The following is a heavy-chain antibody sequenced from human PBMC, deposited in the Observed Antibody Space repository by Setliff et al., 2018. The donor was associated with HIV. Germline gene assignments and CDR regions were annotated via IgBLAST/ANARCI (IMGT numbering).Heavy chain of an antibody. J-gene: IGHJ3*02. D-gene: IGHD3-9*01. CDR3: ARQSCLATGCPRRAFDI. CDR2: IYYSGST. V-gene: IGHV4-61*05. CDR1: GGSFSSSSYY. Sequence: PSETLSLTCTVSGGSFSSSSYYWGWIRQPPGKGLEWMGYIYYSGSTNYNPSLKSRVTMSIDTSRNQFSMQMTSVTAADTAVYYCARQSCLATGCPRRAFDIWGQGTMVTVS.